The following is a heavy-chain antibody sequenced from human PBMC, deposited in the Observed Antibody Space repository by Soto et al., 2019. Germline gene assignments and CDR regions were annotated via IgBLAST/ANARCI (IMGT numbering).Heavy chain of an antibody. CDR1: GFTFSSYW. Sequence: HPGGSLRLSCAASGFTFSSYWMNWVRQAPGKGLEWVARINQDGSEKSYVDSVRGRFTISRDNARNSLSLQVNSLRVEDSALYFCARADSSWESYGMDVWGQGTTVTVSS. CDR2: INQDGSEK. J-gene: IGHJ6*02. D-gene: IGHD6-13*01. V-gene: IGHV3-7*01. CDR3: ARADSSWESYGMDV.